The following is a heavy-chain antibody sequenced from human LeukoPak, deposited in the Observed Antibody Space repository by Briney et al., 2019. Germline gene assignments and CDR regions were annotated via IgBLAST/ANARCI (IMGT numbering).Heavy chain of an antibody. CDR3: ARHRQNDGSGINLSSFPLDY. CDR2: IYYSGST. CDR1: GGSFSGYY. Sequence: SETLSLTCAVYGGSFSGYYWSWIRQPPGKGLEWIGYIYYSGSTNYNPSLKSRVTISVDTSKNQFSLKLSSVTAADTAVYYCARHRQNDGSGINLSSFPLDYWGQGTLVTVSS. V-gene: IGHV4-59*08. D-gene: IGHD3-10*01. J-gene: IGHJ4*02.